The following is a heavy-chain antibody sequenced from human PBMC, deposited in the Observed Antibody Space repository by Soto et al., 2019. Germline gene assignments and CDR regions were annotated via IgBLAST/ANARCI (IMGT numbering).Heavy chain of an antibody. CDR2: INHSGST. CDR1: GGSFSGYY. J-gene: IGHJ4*03. D-gene: IGHD2-8*02. CDR3: ARDKITGLFDY. Sequence: PSETLSLTCAVYGGSFSGYYWTWIRQPPGTGLEWIGEINHSGSTNHNPSLKSRVTISVDTSKNQFSLKLTSVTAADTAVYYCARDKITGLFDYWGQGTTVTVSS. V-gene: IGHV4-34*01.